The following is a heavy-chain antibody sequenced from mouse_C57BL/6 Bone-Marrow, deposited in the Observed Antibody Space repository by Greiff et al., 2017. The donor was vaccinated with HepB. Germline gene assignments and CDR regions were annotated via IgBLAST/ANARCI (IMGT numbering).Heavy chain of an antibody. J-gene: IGHJ2*01. D-gene: IGHD4-1*01. Sequence: VQLQQPGAELVMPGASVKLSCKASGYTFTSYWMHWVKQRPGQGLEWIGEIDPSDSYTNYNQKFKGKSTLTVDKSSSTAYMQLSSLTSEDSAVYYCARENWDFDYWGQGTTLTVSS. CDR3: ARENWDFDY. V-gene: IGHV1-69*01. CDR1: GYTFTSYW. CDR2: IDPSDSYT.